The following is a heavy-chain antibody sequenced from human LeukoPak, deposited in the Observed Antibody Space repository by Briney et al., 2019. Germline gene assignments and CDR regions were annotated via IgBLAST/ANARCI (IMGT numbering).Heavy chain of an antibody. D-gene: IGHD6-13*01. V-gene: IGHV3-74*01. Sequence: PGGSLRLSCATSGFTFSTYWMHWVRQAPGKGLVWVSLIYSDGSTTSYADSVKGRFAISRDNAKNTMYLQMNSLRAEDTAVYYCAASGMGSSWYASDYWGQGTLVTVSS. CDR2: IYSDGSTT. CDR1: GFTFSTYW. J-gene: IGHJ4*02. CDR3: AASGMGSSWYASDY.